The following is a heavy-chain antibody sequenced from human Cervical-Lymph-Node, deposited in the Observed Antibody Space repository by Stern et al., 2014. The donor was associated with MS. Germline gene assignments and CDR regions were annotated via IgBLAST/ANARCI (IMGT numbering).Heavy chain of an antibody. V-gene: IGHV4-38-2*02. Sequence: QVQLQESGPGLVKPSETLSLTCTVSGYSISSGYYWGWLRQPPGKGLEWIGSIFHSGSTYYNPSLKSPVTISVDTSKNQFSLKLSSVTAADTAVYYCAREEQQLVHGNWFDPWGQGTLVTVSS. D-gene: IGHD6-13*01. J-gene: IGHJ5*02. CDR1: GYSISSGYY. CDR2: IFHSGST. CDR3: AREEQQLVHGNWFDP.